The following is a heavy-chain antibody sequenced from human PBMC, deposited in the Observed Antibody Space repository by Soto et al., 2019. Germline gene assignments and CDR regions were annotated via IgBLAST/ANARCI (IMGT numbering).Heavy chain of an antibody. D-gene: IGHD6-19*01. Sequence: GGSLRLSCAASGFTFGSYAMSWVRQAPGKGLEWVSAISGSGGSTYYADSVKGRFTISRDNSKNTLYLQMNSLRAEDTAVYYCASSRYGSGWYWGQGTLVTVSS. CDR3: ASSRYGSGWY. CDR2: ISGSGGST. CDR1: GFTFGSYA. J-gene: IGHJ4*02. V-gene: IGHV3-23*01.